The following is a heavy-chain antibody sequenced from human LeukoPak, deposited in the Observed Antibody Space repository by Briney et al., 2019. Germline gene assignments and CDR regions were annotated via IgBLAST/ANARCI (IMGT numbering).Heavy chain of an antibody. Sequence: SLRLSCAASGFTFSSYGMHWVRQVPGKGLEWVSGMTLDSGRIGYADSVKGRFTISRDNAKNSLYLQMNSLRAEDTAVYYCAREGKYRRVVIDYWGQGTLVTVSS. CDR2: MTLDSGRI. V-gene: IGHV3-9*01. J-gene: IGHJ4*02. CDR3: AREGKYRRVVIDY. D-gene: IGHD3-3*01. CDR1: GFTFSSYG.